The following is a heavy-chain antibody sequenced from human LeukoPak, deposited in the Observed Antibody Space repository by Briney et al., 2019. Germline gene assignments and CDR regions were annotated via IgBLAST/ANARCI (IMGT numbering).Heavy chain of an antibody. Sequence: SETLSLTCTVSGGSFSGYYWTWIRQPAGKGLEWVGRIFTTESTDYNPSLRSRLTMSLDMSKNQFSLNLTSVTAADSALYYCARARQNGYTGIWCDYWGQGALVTVSS. CDR2: IFTTEST. J-gene: IGHJ4*02. D-gene: IGHD3-16*02. V-gene: IGHV4-4*07. CDR3: ARARQNGYTGIWCDY. CDR1: GGSFSGYY.